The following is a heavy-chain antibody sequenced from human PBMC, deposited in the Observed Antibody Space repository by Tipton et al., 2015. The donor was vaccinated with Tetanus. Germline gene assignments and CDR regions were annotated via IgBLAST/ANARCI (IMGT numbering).Heavy chain of an antibody. J-gene: IGHJ5*02. CDR1: GYTFTNYP. D-gene: IGHD2-15*01. Sequence: QSGAEVKKPGASVKVSCKASGYTFTNYPIHWVRQAPGQRVEWMGWINAGSGNTEYSQSFQDRVTITRDTSANTAYLELSSLRSEDTAVYYCAKGYCSGVGCYNVFDPWGQGTLVTVSS. CDR3: AKGYCSGVGCYNVFDP. CDR2: INAGSGNT. V-gene: IGHV1-3*01.